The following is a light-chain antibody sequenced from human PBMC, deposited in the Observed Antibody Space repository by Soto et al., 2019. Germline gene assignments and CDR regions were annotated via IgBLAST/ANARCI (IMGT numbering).Light chain of an antibody. V-gene: IGLV2-8*01. J-gene: IGLJ1*01. CDR3: SSYAGSNNYV. CDR2: EVS. Sequence: QSVLTQPPPASGSPGPSVTISCTGTSSDVGGYNYVSWYQQHPGKAPKLMIYEVSKRPSGVPDRFSGSKSGNTASLTVSGLQAEDEADYYCSSYAGSNNYVFGTGTKVTVL. CDR1: SSDVGGYNY.